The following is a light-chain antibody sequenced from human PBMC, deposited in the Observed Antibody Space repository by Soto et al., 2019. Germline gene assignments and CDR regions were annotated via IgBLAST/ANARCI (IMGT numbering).Light chain of an antibody. J-gene: IGKJ3*01. CDR3: QHYTTSPFT. V-gene: IGKV3-20*01. CDR2: AAS. CDR1: QSVGSNY. Sequence: EIVLTQSPGTLSLSPGERATLSCRASQSVGSNYLAWYQQKPGQAPRVLIYAASSRATGIPDRFSGSGSGADFTLTISRLQPEDFAVYYCQHYTTSPFTFGPGTKVEI.